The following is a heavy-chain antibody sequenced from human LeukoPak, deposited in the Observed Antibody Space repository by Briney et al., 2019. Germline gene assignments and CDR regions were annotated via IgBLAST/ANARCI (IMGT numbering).Heavy chain of an antibody. D-gene: IGHD2-2*01. V-gene: IGHV1-2*02. CDR1: GYTFTGYY. CDR2: INPNSGGT. Sequence: APVKVSCKASGYTFTGYYMHWVRQAPGQGLEWMGWINPNSGGTNYAQKFQGRVTMTRDTSISTAYMELSRLRSDDTAVYYCAREMPPSRIVVVPAAMEGFDPWGQGTLVTVSS. J-gene: IGHJ5*02. CDR3: AREMPPSRIVVVPAAMEGFDP.